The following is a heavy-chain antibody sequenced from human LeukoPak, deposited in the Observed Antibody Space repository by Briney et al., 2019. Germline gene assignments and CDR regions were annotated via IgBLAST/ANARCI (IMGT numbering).Heavy chain of an antibody. D-gene: IGHD6-13*01. CDR2: IYPGDSDT. Sequence: GESLKISCKGSGYSFSSYWIGWVRQMPGKGLEWMGIIYPGDSDTRYSPSFQGQVTISADKSISTAYLQWSSLNASDTAMYYCARRIAASGNYYYYMDFWGKGTTVTVSS. CDR1: GYSFSSYW. J-gene: IGHJ6*03. CDR3: ARRIAASGNYYYYMDF. V-gene: IGHV5-51*01.